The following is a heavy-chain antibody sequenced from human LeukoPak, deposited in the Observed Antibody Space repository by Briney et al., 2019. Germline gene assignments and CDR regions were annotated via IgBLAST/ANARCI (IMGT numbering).Heavy chain of an antibody. J-gene: IGHJ4*02. CDR3: ARGADSSGYYSIFYFDY. V-gene: IGHV4-59*01. D-gene: IGHD3-22*01. Sequence: SETLSLTCTVSGGSISSYYWNWIRQPPGKGLEWLGYIYYRGSTNYNPSLKSRVTISVDTSKNQFSLKLSSVTAADTAVYYCARGADSSGYYSIFYFDYWGQGTLVTVSS. CDR1: GGSISSYY. CDR2: IYYRGST.